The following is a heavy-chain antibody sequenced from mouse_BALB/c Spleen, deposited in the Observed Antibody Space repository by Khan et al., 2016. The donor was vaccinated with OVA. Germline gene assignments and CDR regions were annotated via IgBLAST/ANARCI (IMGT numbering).Heavy chain of an antibody. D-gene: IGHD1-1*01. Sequence: QVQLKEPGPGLGAPSQSLSITCTVYGYSLTRYGVHWVRQPPGKGLVWLGLIWAGGSTNYNWALLSRLSISIDNSTSLVFLIMTSLQTDDTAMYYCARSTYLASYCGQGTTLPVSS. J-gene: IGHJ2*01. CDR3: ARSTYLASY. CDR1: GYSLTRYG. V-gene: IGHV2-9*02. CDR2: IWAGGST.